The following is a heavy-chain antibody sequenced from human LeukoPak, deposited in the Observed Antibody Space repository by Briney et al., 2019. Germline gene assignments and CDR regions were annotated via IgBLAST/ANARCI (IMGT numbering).Heavy chain of an antibody. D-gene: IGHD1-7*01. V-gene: IGHV3-30*03. CDR1: GFIFSDYY. Sequence: QPGGSLRLSCAASGFIFSDYYMGWIRQAPGKGLEWVAVVSSDGSIDYYADSLRGRFTVSRDNSKNTMFLQFNTLRPEDTAVYYCAREGMGTTFSAWFEPWGQGTLVTVSS. J-gene: IGHJ5*02. CDR2: VSSDGSID. CDR3: AREGMGTTFSAWFEP.